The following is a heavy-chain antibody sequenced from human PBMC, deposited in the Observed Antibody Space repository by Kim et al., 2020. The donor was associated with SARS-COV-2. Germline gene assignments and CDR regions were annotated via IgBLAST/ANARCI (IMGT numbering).Heavy chain of an antibody. J-gene: IGHJ5*02. Sequence: SETLSLTCTVSGGSISSYYWSWIRQPPGKGLEWIGYIYYSGSTNYNPSLKSRVTISVDTSKNQFSLKLSSVTAADTAVYYCARVDYDSSGYYVGNWFDPWGQGTLVTVSS. V-gene: IGHV4-59*01. CDR2: IYYSGST. D-gene: IGHD3-22*01. CDR1: GGSISSYY. CDR3: ARVDYDSSGYYVGNWFDP.